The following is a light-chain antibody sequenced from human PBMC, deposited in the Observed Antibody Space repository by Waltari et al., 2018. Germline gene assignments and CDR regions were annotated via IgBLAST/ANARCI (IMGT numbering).Light chain of an antibody. V-gene: IGKV1-5*03. J-gene: IGKJ1*01. CDR1: RTISHW. CDR3: QQYGASPRT. Sequence: TQLTQPPSTPSPSLGDRVTITARANRTISHWLAWYQQRPGKSPKLLIYQATKLEPRVPQRFSGSGTGTEFTLTITSLRPHDLGTYYCQQYGASPRTFGQGTRVQV. CDR2: QAT.